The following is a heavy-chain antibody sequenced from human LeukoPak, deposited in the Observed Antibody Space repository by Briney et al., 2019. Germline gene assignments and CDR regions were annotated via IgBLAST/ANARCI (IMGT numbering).Heavy chain of an antibody. J-gene: IGHJ6*03. Sequence: ASVKVSCKASGYTFTSYDINWVRQATGQGLEWMGWMNPSSGNTGYAQKFQGRVTITRNTSISTAYMELSSLRSEDTAVYYCARGPPYSGYDWDFYYYYMDVWGKGTTVTVSS. CDR2: MNPSSGNT. CDR1: GYTFTSYD. D-gene: IGHD5-12*01. V-gene: IGHV1-8*03. CDR3: ARGPPYSGYDWDFYYYYMDV.